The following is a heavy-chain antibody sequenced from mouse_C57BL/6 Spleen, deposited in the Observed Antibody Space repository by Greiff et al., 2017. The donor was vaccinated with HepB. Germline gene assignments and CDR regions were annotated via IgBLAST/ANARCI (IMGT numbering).Heavy chain of an antibody. CDR1: GYTFTSYW. CDR2: IDPSDSYT. J-gene: IGHJ4*01. CDR3: ARPFDYDVGNAMDY. D-gene: IGHD2-4*01. V-gene: IGHV1-50*01. Sequence: QVQLQQPGAELVKPGASVKLSCKASGYTFTSYWMQWVKQRPGQGLEWIGEIDPSDSYTNYNQKFKGKATLTVDTSSSTAYMQLSSLTSEDSAVYDCARPFDYDVGNAMDYWGQGTSVTVSS.